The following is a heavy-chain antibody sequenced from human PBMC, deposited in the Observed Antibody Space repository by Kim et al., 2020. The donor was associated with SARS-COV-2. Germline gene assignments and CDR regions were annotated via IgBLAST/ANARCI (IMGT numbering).Heavy chain of an antibody. CDR2: ISYDGSNK. V-gene: IGHV3-30-3*01. D-gene: IGHD3-10*01. J-gene: IGHJ4*01. Sequence: GGSLRLSCAASGFTFSSYAMHWVRQAPGKGLEWVAVISYDGSNKYYADSVKGRFTISRDNSKNTLYLQMNSLRAEDTAVYYCARDRAYYYGSGDFDYWG. CDR3: ARDRAYYYGSGDFDY. CDR1: GFTFSSYA.